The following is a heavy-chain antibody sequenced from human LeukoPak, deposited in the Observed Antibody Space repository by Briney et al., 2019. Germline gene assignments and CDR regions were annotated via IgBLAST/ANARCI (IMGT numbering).Heavy chain of an antibody. CDR1: GGSISTSNYY. CDR3: AVKPRDQLLSGAYI. V-gene: IGHV4-39*07. CDR2: INHSGST. J-gene: IGHJ3*02. Sequence: PSETLSLTCTVSGGSISTSNYYWGWIRQPPGKGLEWIGEINHSGSTNYNPSLKSRVTISVDTSKNQFSLKLSSVTAADTAVYYCAVKPRDQLLSGAYIWGQGTMVTVSS. D-gene: IGHD2-2*01.